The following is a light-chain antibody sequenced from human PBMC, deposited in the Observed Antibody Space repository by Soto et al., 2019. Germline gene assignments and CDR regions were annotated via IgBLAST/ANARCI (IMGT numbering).Light chain of an antibody. CDR1: QDIRKY. J-gene: IGKJ5*01. Sequence: IQIAQNQNSLYASVGDRVTITYQATQDIRKYLNWYQQKPGKAPKLLIYDASSLETGVPSRFSGSGSGTDFTLAISCLQPEDFAPYYCQESDYLPLLFAEGRRLAVK. V-gene: IGKV1-33*01. CDR3: QESDYLPLL. CDR2: DAS.